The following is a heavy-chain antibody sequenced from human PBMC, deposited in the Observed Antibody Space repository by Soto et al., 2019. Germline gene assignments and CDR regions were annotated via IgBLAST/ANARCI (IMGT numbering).Heavy chain of an antibody. CDR1: GFTFSSYA. J-gene: IGHJ4*02. D-gene: IGHD3-3*01. V-gene: IGHV3-23*01. Sequence: WGSLRLSFAASGFTFSSYAMSWVRQAPGKGLEWVSSISGSGGSTYYAYSVKVRFTISIDNSNNTLYLQMNSLRAEDTAVYYCEPTPYHTFPFHXWGQATRVTASX. CDR3: EPTPYHTFPFHX. CDR2: ISGSGGST.